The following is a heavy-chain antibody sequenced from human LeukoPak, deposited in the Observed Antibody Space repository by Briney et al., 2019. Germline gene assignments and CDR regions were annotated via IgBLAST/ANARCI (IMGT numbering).Heavy chain of an antibody. J-gene: IGHJ4*02. CDR1: GFTFSSYS. D-gene: IGHD3-16*02. CDR2: ISSSSSYI. V-gene: IGHV3-21*01. CDR3: ARDLSGDYFDY. Sequence: GGSLRLSCVASGFTFSSYSMNWVRQAPGKGLEWVSSISSSSSYIYYADSVKGRFTISRDNAKNSLYLQMNSLRAEDTAVYYCARDLSGDYFDYWGQGTLVTVSS.